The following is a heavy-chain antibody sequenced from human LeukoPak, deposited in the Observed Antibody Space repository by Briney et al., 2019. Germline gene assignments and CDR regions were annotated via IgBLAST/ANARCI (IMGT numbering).Heavy chain of an antibody. V-gene: IGHV1-69*05. CDR3: ATPSRGRAFDI. Sequence: GASVKVSCKTSGGTVSSFALSWMRQAPGQGPEWMGGSIPILRTPKDAQKFQGRVTITTDESTDTFYMELSGLRVEDTAVYYCATPSRGRAFDIWGQGTMVTVS. J-gene: IGHJ3*02. CDR1: GGTVSSFA. CDR2: SIPILRTP. D-gene: IGHD3-10*01.